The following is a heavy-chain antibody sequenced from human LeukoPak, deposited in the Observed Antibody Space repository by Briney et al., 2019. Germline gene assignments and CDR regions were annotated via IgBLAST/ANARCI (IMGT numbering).Heavy chain of an antibody. D-gene: IGHD3-22*01. CDR1: GYTFIDHY. V-gene: IGHV1-2*02. CDR2: IDPDTGDT. Sequence: ASVKVSCKPSGYTFIDHYLHWVRQPPGQGLEALGWIDPDTGDTNYPQKFQGRVTMTRDTSSSTAYMELNRLRSDDTAVYYCARAGHNANSGGYDFWGLGTLVTVSS. CDR3: ARAGHNANSGGYDF. J-gene: IGHJ4*02.